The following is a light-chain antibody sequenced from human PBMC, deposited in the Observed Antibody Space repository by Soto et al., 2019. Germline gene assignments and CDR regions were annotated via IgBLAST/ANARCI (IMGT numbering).Light chain of an antibody. Sequence: QSVLTQPPSASGTPGQRVTISCSGSSSNIGSNTVNWYQQLPGTAPKLLIYSNNQRPSGVPDRFSGSESGTTASLAIGGLQSEDEADYYCAAWDDSLVVFGGGTKLTVL. V-gene: IGLV1-44*01. CDR2: SNN. CDR1: SSNIGSNT. CDR3: AAWDDSLVV. J-gene: IGLJ2*01.